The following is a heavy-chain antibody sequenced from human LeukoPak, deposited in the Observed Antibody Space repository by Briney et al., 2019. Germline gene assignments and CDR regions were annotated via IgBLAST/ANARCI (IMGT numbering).Heavy chain of an antibody. CDR3: ARQTVRGSPVSVDH. D-gene: IGHD3-10*01. CDR2: IDPSDSYT. V-gene: IGHV5-10-1*01. J-gene: IGHJ4*02. CDR1: GYSFSSYW. Sequence: MHGESLKISYKSSGYSFSSYWISWVRQMPGKGLEWMGRIDPSDSYTNYSPSIRGHVTMSADKSISTAYLQWSSLKASDTAMYYCARQTVRGSPVSVDHWGQGTLVTVSS.